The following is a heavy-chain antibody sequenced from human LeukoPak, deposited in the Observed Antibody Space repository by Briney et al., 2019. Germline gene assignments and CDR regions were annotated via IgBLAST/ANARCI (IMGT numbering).Heavy chain of an antibody. J-gene: IGHJ5*02. V-gene: IGHV3-23*01. CDR3: AKADRYSSGWYRWFDP. CDR2: ISGSGGST. Sequence: GGSLRLSCAASGFTFSSYAMSWVRQAPGKGLEWVSAISGSGGSTYYADAVKGRFTISRDNSKNTLYLQMNSLRAEDTAVYYCAKADRYSSGWYRWFDPWGQGTLVTVSS. CDR1: GFTFSSYA. D-gene: IGHD6-19*01.